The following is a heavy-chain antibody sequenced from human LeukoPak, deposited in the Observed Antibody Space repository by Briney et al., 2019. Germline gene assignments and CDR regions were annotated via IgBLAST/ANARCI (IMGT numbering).Heavy chain of an antibody. CDR2: ISYDGNTK. Sequence: GGSLRLSCAASGFTFSSYAMHWVRQAPGKGLEWVAVISYDGNTKYYADSVKGRFTISRDSSKNTLYLQMNSLRAEDTAVYYCAKDLGITMVRGSFDYWGQGTLVTVSS. J-gene: IGHJ4*02. CDR1: GFTFSSYA. D-gene: IGHD3-10*01. CDR3: AKDLGITMVRGSFDY. V-gene: IGHV3-30*18.